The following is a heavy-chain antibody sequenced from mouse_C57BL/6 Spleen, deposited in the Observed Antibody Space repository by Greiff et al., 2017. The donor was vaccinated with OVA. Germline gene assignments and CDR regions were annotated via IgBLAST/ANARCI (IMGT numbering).Heavy chain of an antibody. Sequence: VQLQQSGAELVKPGASVKISCKASGYAFSSYWMNWVKQRPGKGLEWIGQIYPGDGDTNYNGKFKGKATLTADKSSSTAYMQLSSLTSEDSAVYFCARRLLLRSYYFDYWGQGTTLTVSS. CDR1: GYAFSSYW. J-gene: IGHJ2*01. CDR3: ARRLLLRSYYFDY. V-gene: IGHV1-80*01. CDR2: IYPGDGDT. D-gene: IGHD1-1*01.